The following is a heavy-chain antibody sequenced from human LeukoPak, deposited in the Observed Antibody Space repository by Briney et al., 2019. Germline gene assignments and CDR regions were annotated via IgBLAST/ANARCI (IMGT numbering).Heavy chain of an antibody. Sequence: ASVKVSCKASGYSFTAYYVHWVRQAPGQGLEWMGWINPNNGGTDYAQKFQGRVTMTRDTSSSTAFMELSRLKSDDTAVYYCARGLSYYSASGSYYNLPDYWGQGTLVIVSS. D-gene: IGHD3-10*01. CDR1: GYSFTAYY. CDR3: ARGLSYYSASGSYYNLPDY. V-gene: IGHV1-2*02. J-gene: IGHJ4*02. CDR2: INPNNGGT.